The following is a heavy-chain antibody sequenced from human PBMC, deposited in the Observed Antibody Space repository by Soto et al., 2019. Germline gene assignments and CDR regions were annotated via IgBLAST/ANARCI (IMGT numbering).Heavy chain of an antibody. J-gene: IGHJ6*03. V-gene: IGHV3-33*01. Sequence: PGGSLRLSCAASGFTFSSYGMHWVRQAPGKGLEWVAVIWYDGSNKYYADPVKGRFTISRDNSKNTLYLQMNSLRAEDTAVYYCARGYYGSGSYSSYYYYMDVWGKGTTVTVSS. D-gene: IGHD3-10*01. CDR2: IWYDGSNK. CDR3: ARGYYGSGSYSSYYYYMDV. CDR1: GFTFSSYG.